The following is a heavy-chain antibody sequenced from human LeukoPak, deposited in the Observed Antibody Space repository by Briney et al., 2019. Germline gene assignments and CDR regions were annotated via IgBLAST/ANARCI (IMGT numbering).Heavy chain of an antibody. V-gene: IGHV7-4-1*02. D-gene: IGHD2-2*01. CDR2: INTNTGNP. Sequence: GASVKVSCKASGYTFTTYAINWVRQAPGQGLEWMGWINTNTGNPTYVQGFTGRFVFSLDTSVSTAYLQISSLKAEDTAVYYCARQYSSTLPPSLQHWGQGTLVTVSS. CDR3: ARQYSSTLPPSLQH. CDR1: GYTFTTYA. J-gene: IGHJ1*01.